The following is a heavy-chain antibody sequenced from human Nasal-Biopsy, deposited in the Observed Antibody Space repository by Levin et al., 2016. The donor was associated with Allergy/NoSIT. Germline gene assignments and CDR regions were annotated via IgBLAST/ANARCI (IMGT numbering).Heavy chain of an antibody. CDR2: IKSESEGGTR. Sequence: GESLKISCAASGFTFTNAWVTWVRQAPGKGLEWVGRIKSESEGGTRDYAAPVGGRFTISRNDGRNTVYLHMKSLKTEDTAVYYCTSADSHSGSYFWWASDSWGQGTMVTVSS. D-gene: IGHD1-26*01. V-gene: IGHV3-15*01. J-gene: IGHJ3*02. CDR1: GFTFTNAW. CDR3: TSADSHSGSYFWWASDS.